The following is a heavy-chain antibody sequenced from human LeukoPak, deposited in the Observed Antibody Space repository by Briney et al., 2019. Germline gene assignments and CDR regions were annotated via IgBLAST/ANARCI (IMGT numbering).Heavy chain of an antibody. Sequence: GASVKVSCKASGYTFTSYDITWVRQATGPGLEWMGWMNPNSGNTGYAQKIQGRVTMTRNTSISTAYMELSSLRSEDTAVYYCARRTYRDGYKYWGQGTLVTVSS. CDR3: ARRTYRDGYKY. CDR2: MNPNSGNT. CDR1: GYTFTSYD. J-gene: IGHJ4*02. D-gene: IGHD5-24*01. V-gene: IGHV1-8*01.